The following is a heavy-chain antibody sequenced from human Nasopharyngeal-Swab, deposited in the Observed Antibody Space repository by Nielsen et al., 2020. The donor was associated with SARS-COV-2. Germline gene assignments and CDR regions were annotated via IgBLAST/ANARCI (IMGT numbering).Heavy chain of an antibody. Sequence: ETLSPTCAASGFTFSSYSMNWVRQAPGKGLEWVSSISSSSSYIYYADSVKGRFTISRDNAKNSLYLQMNSLRAEDTAVYYCARVKWELLTVSFDIWGQGTMVTVSS. CDR2: ISSSSSYI. V-gene: IGHV3-21*01. D-gene: IGHD1-26*01. J-gene: IGHJ3*02. CDR1: GFTFSSYS. CDR3: ARVKWELLTVSFDI.